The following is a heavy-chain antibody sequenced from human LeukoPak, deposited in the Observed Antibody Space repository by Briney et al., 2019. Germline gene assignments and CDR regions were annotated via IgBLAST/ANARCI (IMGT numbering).Heavy chain of an antibody. CDR3: ASGRTYCSSTSCYPSEVDY. D-gene: IGHD2-2*01. CDR2: MNPNSGNT. Sequence: ASVKVSCKASGYTFTSYDINWVRQATGQGLEWMGWMNPNSGNTGYAQKFQGRVTMTRDTSISTAYMELSRLRSDDTAVYYCASGRTYCSSTSCYPSEVDYWGQGTLVTVSS. V-gene: IGHV1-8*01. CDR1: GYTFTSYD. J-gene: IGHJ4*02.